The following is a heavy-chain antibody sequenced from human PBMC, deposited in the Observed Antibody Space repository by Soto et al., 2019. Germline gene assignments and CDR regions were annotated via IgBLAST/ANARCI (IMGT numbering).Heavy chain of an antibody. CDR2: ITTYNGNT. J-gene: IGHJ6*02. Sequence: QVQLVQSGVEVREPGASVKVSCKAVRYIFTNYGVSWVRQAPGQGLEWMGWITTYNGNTEYAQKFQGSVTMTTDAPTSTAYMELGSLRSDDTAIYYCARALTGYGMDVWGQGTTVTVSS. V-gene: IGHV1-18*01. CDR3: ARALTGYGMDV. CDR1: RYIFTNYG.